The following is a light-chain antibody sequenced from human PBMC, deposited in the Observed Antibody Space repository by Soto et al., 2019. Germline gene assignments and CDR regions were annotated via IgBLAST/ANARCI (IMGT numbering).Light chain of an antibody. CDR1: QIITNR. V-gene: IGKV1-5*01. CDR2: DAS. CDR3: QQYNSYSQT. J-gene: IGKJ1*01. Sequence: DIQMTQSPSTLSGSVGDRVTITCRASQIITNRLAWYQQKPGKAPKLLIYDASSLESGVPSRFSGSGSGTEFTLTISSLQPDDFATYYCQQYNSYSQTFGQGTKVDIK.